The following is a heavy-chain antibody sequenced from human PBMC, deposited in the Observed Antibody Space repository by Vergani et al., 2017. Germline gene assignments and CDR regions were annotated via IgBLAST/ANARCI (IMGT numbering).Heavy chain of an antibody. CDR1: GGTFSNHV. CDR3: ARDPGYCSGGSCGEFQH. Sequence: QVQLVQSGAEVKKPGSSVKVSCKSSGGTFSNHVLAWVRQAPGQGLEWMGGIIPIFGTANYAQKFQGRVTITADESTSTAYMELSSLRSEDTAVYYCARDPGYCSGGSCGEFQHWGQGTLVTVSS. CDR2: IIPIFGTA. J-gene: IGHJ1*01. V-gene: IGHV1-69*01. D-gene: IGHD2-15*01.